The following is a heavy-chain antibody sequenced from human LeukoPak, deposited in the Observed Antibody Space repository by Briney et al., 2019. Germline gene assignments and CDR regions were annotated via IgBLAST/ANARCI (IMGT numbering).Heavy chain of an antibody. J-gene: IGHJ3*02. CDR3: ARDTLVYADSPDAFDI. Sequence: ASVKVSCKASGYTFTGYYMHWVRQAPGQGLEWMGWINPNSGGTNYAQKFQGRVTMTRDTSISTAYMELSRLRSDDTAVYYCARDTLVYADSPDAFDIWGQGTMVTVSS. D-gene: IGHD4-17*01. V-gene: IGHV1-2*02. CDR2: INPNSGGT. CDR1: GYTFTGYY.